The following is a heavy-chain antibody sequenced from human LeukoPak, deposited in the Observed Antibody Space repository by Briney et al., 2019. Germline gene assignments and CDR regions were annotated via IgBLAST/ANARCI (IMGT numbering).Heavy chain of an antibody. J-gene: IGHJ4*02. CDR2: IYYSGST. CDR3: ARGPHLYDSSGYVDY. CDR1: GGSMSSYY. V-gene: IGHV4-59*01. D-gene: IGHD3-22*01. Sequence: SATLSLTCTVSGGSMSSYYWSWIRQPPGKGLEWIGYIYYSGSTNCNPSLKSRVTISVDTSKNQFSLKLSSVTAADTAVYYCARGPHLYDSSGYVDYWGQGTLVTVSS.